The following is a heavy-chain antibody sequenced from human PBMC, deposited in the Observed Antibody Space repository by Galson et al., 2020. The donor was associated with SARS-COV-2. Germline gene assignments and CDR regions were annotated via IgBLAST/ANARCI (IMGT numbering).Heavy chain of an antibody. V-gene: IGHV2-70*01. D-gene: IGHD2-21*02. J-gene: IGHJ3*02. CDR3: ARFHTAKATVDI. CDR1: GLLLTTSGMC. CDR2: LDCDGDK. Sequence: SGPTLVQPTQPFTLTYNFSGLLLTTSGMCVSWIRQPPGKALEWLALLDCDGDKYYSTSLKPRLTISKDTSKNQVVLTMTNIDPVDTATYFWARFHTAKATVDIWCQGTTVSVAS.